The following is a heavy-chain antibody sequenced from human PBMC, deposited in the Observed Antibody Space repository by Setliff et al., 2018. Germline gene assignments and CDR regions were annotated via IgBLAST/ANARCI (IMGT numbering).Heavy chain of an antibody. Sequence: PGESLRLSCAASGFTFSTYWMSWVRQAPGKGLEWVANIKQDGSDKYYVDSVKGRFTISRDNAKNSLYLQMNNLRAEDTAVYYCARGGYSYDYWGQGTLVTVSS. V-gene: IGHV3-7*04. J-gene: IGHJ4*02. CDR2: IKQDGSDK. D-gene: IGHD5-18*01. CDR3: ARGGYSYDY. CDR1: GFTFSTYW.